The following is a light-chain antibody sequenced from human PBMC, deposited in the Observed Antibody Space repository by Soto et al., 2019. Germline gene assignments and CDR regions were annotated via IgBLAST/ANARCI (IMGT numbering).Light chain of an antibody. CDR1: NIGIKS. Sequence: SYELTQPPSVSVAPGQTARITCGGDNIGIKSVHWYQQKPGLAPVLVVCDDSDRPSGIPERFSGSNSGNTATLTISRVEVGDGADYYCQVWDGSSQHQVFGGGTKLTVL. CDR3: QVWDGSSQHQV. J-gene: IGLJ3*02. CDR2: DDS. V-gene: IGLV3-21*02.